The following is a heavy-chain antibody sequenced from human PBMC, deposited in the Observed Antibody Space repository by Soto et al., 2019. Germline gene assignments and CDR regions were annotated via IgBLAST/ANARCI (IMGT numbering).Heavy chain of an antibody. CDR2: INADNSNT. Sequence: RASVKVSCKTSGYSLTAYAMHWVRQAPGHSLEPMGWINADNSNTKVSEKFKGRVTITRDTVANTVYMELSSLTAADTAVYYCARSRRNSGYDPPATEYRGQGTLVTVSS. J-gene: IGHJ4*02. CDR1: GYSLTAYA. V-gene: IGHV1-3*01. CDR3: ARSRRNSGYDPPATEY. D-gene: IGHD5-12*01.